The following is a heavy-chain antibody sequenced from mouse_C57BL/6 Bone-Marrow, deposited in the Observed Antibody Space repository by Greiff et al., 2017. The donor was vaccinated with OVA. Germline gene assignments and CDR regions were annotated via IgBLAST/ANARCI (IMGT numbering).Heavy chain of an antibody. CDR2: INPSNGGT. D-gene: IGHD2-4*01. CDR1: GYTFTSYW. V-gene: IGHV1-53*01. CDR3: ARWRDYPYYFHY. Sequence: QVHVKQPGTELVKPGASVKLSCKASGYTFTSYWMHWVKQRPGQGLEWIGNINPSNGGTNYNEKFKSKATLTVDKSSSTAYMQLSSLTSEDSAVYYCARWRDYPYYFHYWGQGTTLTVSS. J-gene: IGHJ2*01.